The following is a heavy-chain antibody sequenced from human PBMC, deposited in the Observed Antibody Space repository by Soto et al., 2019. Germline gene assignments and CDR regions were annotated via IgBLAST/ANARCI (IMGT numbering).Heavy chain of an antibody. D-gene: IGHD6-25*01. V-gene: IGHV4-59*01. CDR3: AKVVSGGHLDY. J-gene: IGHJ4*02. CDR2: IYYTGIT. CDR1: GVSIDNYY. Sequence: SETLSLTCTVSGVSIDNYYCTFIRQPPFKRLEWIVAIYYTGITTYNPSLRSRVTFSVDTSKNQFSLSLTSVTAADTAVYFSAKVVSGGHLDYWGQGTLVTVSS.